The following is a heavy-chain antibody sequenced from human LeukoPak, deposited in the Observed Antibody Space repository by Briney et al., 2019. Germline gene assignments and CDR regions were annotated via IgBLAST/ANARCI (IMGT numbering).Heavy chain of an antibody. J-gene: IGHJ4*02. Sequence: SVKVSCKAPGGPFSRYAISWVRQAPGQGLEWMGALIPEFGTPNNAQKFQDRVMITADESTSTAYMELSSLRSEDTAIYYCARGGYDVLTGYYSAPNFDYWGQGTLVTVSS. D-gene: IGHD3-9*01. CDR2: LIPEFGTP. V-gene: IGHV1-69*13. CDR3: ARGGYDVLTGYYSAPNFDY. CDR1: GGPFSRYA.